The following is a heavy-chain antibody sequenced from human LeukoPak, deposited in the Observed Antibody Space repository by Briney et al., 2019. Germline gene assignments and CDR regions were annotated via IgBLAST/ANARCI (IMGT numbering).Heavy chain of an antibody. CDR1: GGSISSGGYY. CDR2: IYHSGST. CDR3: AGGSTIFARLDAFDI. Sequence: SQTLSLTCTVSGGSISSGGYYWSWIRQPPGKGLEWIGYIYHSGSTYYNPSLKSRVTISVDRSKNQFSLKLSSVTAADTAVYYCAGGSTIFARLDAFDIWGQGTMVTVSS. D-gene: IGHD3-3*01. J-gene: IGHJ3*02. V-gene: IGHV4-30-2*01.